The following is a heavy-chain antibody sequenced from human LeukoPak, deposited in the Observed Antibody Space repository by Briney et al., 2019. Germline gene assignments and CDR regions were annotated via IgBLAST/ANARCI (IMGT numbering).Heavy chain of an antibody. CDR3: TTDGDSSGSFPFDY. J-gene: IGHJ4*02. V-gene: IGHV3-15*01. D-gene: IGHD3-22*01. Sequence: GGSLRLSCVASGFTFSDYWMSWVRQAPGKGLEWVGRIKSKTDGGTTDYAAPVKGRFTISRDDSKNTVYLQMDSLKFEDTAVYYCTTDGDSSGSFPFDYWGQGTLVTVSS. CDR2: IKSKTDGGTT. CDR1: GFTFSDYW.